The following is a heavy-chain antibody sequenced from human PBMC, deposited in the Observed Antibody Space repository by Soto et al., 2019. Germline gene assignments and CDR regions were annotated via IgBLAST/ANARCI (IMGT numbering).Heavy chain of an antibody. Sequence: EVQLLESGGGLVQPGGSLRLSCAASGFTFNNYAMTWVRQAPGKGLEWVSAISGGGDTTSYADSVKGRFTVSRDVSKNTLYLQMSSLSAEDTALYSCAKGRGGSGSRTPRVDFWGQGTLVTVSS. D-gene: IGHD3-10*01. CDR2: ISGGGDTT. CDR3: AKGRGGSGSRTPRVDF. CDR1: GFTFNNYA. J-gene: IGHJ4*02. V-gene: IGHV3-23*01.